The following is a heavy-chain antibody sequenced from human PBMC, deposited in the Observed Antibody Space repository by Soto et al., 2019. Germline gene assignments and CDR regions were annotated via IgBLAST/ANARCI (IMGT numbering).Heavy chain of an antibody. CDR1: GFTFYEYA. V-gene: IGHV3-9*01. Sequence: GGSLRLSCAASGFTFYEYAMHWVRQAPGKGLEWVSGISWNSGSVGYADSVKGRFTISRDNAKNSLYLQMNSLRAEDTAVYYCARDTIPSSSWSPFDYWGQGTLVTVSS. CDR3: ARDTIPSSSWSPFDY. CDR2: ISWNSGSV. D-gene: IGHD6-13*01. J-gene: IGHJ4*02.